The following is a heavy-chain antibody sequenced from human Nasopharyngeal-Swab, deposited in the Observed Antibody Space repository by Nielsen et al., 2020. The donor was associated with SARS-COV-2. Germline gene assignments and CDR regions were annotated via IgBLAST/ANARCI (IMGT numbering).Heavy chain of an antibody. Sequence: GGSLRLSCAASGFTFSSYTMNWVRQAPGKGLEWVSSISPTSDYIYYAESVKGRITISRDNAKNSLFLQMNSLRAEETAIYYCVRGSYGHYDSWGQGALITVSS. D-gene: IGHD4-17*01. CDR1: GFTFSSYT. J-gene: IGHJ5*01. CDR3: VRGSYGHYDS. V-gene: IGHV3-21*06. CDR2: ISPTSDYI.